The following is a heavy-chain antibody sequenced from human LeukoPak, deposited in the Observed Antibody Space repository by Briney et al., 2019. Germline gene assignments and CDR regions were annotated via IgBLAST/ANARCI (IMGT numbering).Heavy chain of an antibody. D-gene: IGHD6-6*01. CDR1: GFTVSSNY. V-gene: IGHV3-66*02. CDR2: IYSGGST. CDR3: ARESKEFRRQLAYYFDY. Sequence: GGSLRLSCAASGFTVSSNYMSWVRQAPGKGLEWVSVIYSGGSTYYADSVKGRFTISRDNSKNTLYLQMNSLRAEDTAVYYRARESKEFRRQLAYYFDYWGQGTLVTVSS. J-gene: IGHJ4*02.